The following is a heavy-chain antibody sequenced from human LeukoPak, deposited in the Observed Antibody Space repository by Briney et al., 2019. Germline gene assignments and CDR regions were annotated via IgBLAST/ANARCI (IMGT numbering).Heavy chain of an antibody. CDR2: ISSGSSYI. CDR3: ARGSYSTSSFDY. D-gene: IGHD6-6*01. Sequence: GGSLRLSCVASGFIFSSHSMKWVRQAPGKGLEWVSSISSGSSYIYYADSVKGRFTISRDNAKNSLYLQVNSLRAEDTAIYYCARGSYSTSSFDYWGQGTLVTVSS. CDR1: GFIFSSHS. V-gene: IGHV3-21*01. J-gene: IGHJ4*02.